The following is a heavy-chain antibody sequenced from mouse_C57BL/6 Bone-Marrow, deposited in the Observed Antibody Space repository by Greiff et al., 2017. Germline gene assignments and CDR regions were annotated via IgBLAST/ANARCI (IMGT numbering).Heavy chain of an antibody. D-gene: IGHD1-1*01. CDR2: IYPRSGNP. J-gene: IGHJ4*01. Sequence: VQLQQSGAELARPGASVKLSCKASGYTFTSYGISWVKQRTGQGLEWIGEIYPRSGNPYYNEKFKGKATLTADKSSSTAYMELRSLTSEDSAVYFCARSYYYGSSSYAMDYWGQGTSVTVSS. CDR1: GYTFTSYG. CDR3: ARSYYYGSSSYAMDY. V-gene: IGHV1-81*01.